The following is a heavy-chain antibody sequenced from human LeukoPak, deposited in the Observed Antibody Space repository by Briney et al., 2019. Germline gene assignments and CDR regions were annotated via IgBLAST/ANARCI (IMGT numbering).Heavy chain of an antibody. V-gene: IGHV1-18*04. Sequence: GASVKVSCKTSGHIFTSYGFTWVRQAPGQGLEWMGWISAYNFATDYARKFQGRVTMTADTSTGTVYMDLRSLRGDDTAVHYCARCWSSDRGYCDFWGQGTQVIVSS. CDR1: GHIFTSYG. J-gene: IGHJ4*02. CDR2: ISAYNFAT. CDR3: ARCWSSDRGYCDF.